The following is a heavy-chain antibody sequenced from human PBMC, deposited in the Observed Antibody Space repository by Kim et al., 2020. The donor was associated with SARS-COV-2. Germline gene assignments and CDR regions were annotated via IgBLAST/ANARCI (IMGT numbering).Heavy chain of an antibody. CDR3: ASGTTGVSYVWGSFRPDGGSDY. V-gene: IGHV3-30*04. CDR2: ISNDGSNK. CDR1: GITFSSYA. J-gene: IGHJ4*02. Sequence: GGSLRLSCAASGITFSSYAMHWVRQTPGKGLEWVAVISNDGSNKYYADSVKGRFIISRDNAKNTLYLQVTSLRAEDTAVYYCASGTTGVSYVWGSFRPDGGSDYWGQGTLVTVSS. D-gene: IGHD3-16*02.